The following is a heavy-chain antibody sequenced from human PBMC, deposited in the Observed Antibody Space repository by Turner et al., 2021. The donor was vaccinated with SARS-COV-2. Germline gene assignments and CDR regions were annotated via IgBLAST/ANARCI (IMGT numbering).Heavy chain of an antibody. CDR1: GLTFSNDW. CDR2: INTDGSEK. CDR3: ARNLGWYHLDP. Sequence: EVQLVESGGGLVQSGGSLGPSCAASGLTFSNDWMTWVRRAPGKGLEWVGNINTDGSEKDYVGSVKGRFTISRDNAKKSLYLQMNSMRVEDTAMYYCARNLGWYHLDPWGQGILVIVSS. J-gene: IGHJ5*02. D-gene: IGHD6-19*01. V-gene: IGHV3-7*01.